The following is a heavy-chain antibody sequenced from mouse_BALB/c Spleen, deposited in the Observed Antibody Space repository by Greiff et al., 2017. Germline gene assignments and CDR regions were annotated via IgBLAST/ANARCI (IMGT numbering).Heavy chain of an antibody. CDR3: NGAYYRRVRFAY. J-gene: IGHJ3*01. CDR2: IDPENGDT. D-gene: IGHD2-14*01. CDR1: GFNIKDYY. V-gene: IGHV14-4*02. Sequence: EVQLQQSGAELVRSGASVKLSCTASGFNIKDYYMHWVKQRPEQGLEWIGWIDPENGDTEYAPKFQGKATMTADTSSNTAYLQLSSLTSEDTAVYYCNGAYYRRVRFAYWGQGTLVTVSA.